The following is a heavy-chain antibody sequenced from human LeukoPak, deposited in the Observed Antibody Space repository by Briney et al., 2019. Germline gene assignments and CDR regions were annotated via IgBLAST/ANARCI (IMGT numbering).Heavy chain of an antibody. J-gene: IGHJ5*02. CDR1: GFTFSSYA. V-gene: IGHV3-23*01. D-gene: IGHD2-15*01. Sequence: GGSQRLSCAASGFTFSSYAMSWVRQAPGRGLEWVSAISGSGGSTYYADSVKGRFTISRDNSKNTLYLQMNSLRAEDTAVYYCAKPGTGVAALYNWFDPWGQGTLVTVSS. CDR3: AKPGTGVAALYNWFDP. CDR2: ISGSGGST.